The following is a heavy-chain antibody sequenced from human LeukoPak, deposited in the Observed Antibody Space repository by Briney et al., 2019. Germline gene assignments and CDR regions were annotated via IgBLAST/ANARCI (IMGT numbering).Heavy chain of an antibody. Sequence: PGGSLRLSCAASGFTFSSYSMNWVRQAPGKGLEWVGRIRSKANSYATAYAASVKGRFTISRDDSKNTAYLQMNSLRAEDTAVYYCAKDPDCTSGICYTFFDYWGQGTLVTVSS. J-gene: IGHJ4*02. CDR2: IRSKANSYAT. D-gene: IGHD2-8*01. CDR1: GFTFSSYS. V-gene: IGHV3-73*01. CDR3: AKDPDCTSGICYTFFDY.